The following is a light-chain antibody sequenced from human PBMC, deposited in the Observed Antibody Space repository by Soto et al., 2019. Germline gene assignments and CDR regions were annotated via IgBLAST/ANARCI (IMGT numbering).Light chain of an antibody. J-gene: IGKJ2*01. V-gene: IGKV2-30*01. CDR3: MQGTHWPPYT. CDR2: QVS. CDR1: QSLQYGDGNTY. Sequence: DVVMTQSPLSLPVTLGQPASISCTSSQSLQYGDGNTYLNWFHQRPGQSPRRLIYQVSNRDSGVPDRFSGSGSGTEFTLQISRVEAEDVGVYYCMQGTHWPPYTFGQGTKLEI.